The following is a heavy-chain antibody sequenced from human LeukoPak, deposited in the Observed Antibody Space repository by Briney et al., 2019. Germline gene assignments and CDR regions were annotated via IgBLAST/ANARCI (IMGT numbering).Heavy chain of an antibody. D-gene: IGHD3-10*01. Sequence: GGSLRLSCAASGYIFSSYDMTWVRQAPGKGLEWVSFISSDGNYIYYADSLRGRFTSSRDNAKNSLFLQMNSLTAEDTAVYYCARVAPYYGSGRPNPPDYWGQGTLITVSS. J-gene: IGHJ4*02. CDR2: ISSDGNYI. CDR1: GYIFSSYD. CDR3: ARVAPYYGSGRPNPPDY. V-gene: IGHV3-21*06.